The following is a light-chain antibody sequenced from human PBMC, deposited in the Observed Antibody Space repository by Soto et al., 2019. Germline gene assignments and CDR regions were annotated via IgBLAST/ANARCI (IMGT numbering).Light chain of an antibody. CDR3: QQYNDSFPYT. CDR2: DVS. V-gene: IGKV1-5*01. Sequence: DIQMTQSPSTLSASIGDTVTITFRASQTINNWLAWYQQKPGKSPKLLIYDVSSLESGVPSRFSGSGSGTQFTLTVSSLQPDDFATYYCQQYNDSFPYTFGQGTRLEI. J-gene: IGKJ5*01. CDR1: QTINNW.